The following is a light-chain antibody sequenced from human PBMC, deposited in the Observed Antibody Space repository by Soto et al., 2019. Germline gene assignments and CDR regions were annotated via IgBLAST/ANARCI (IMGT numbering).Light chain of an antibody. V-gene: IGLV2-14*01. J-gene: IGLJ2*01. Sequence: QSALTQPASVSGSPGQSITISCTGTSSDVGGYNYVSWYQQHPGKAPKLMIYDVSNRPSGVSNRFSGSKSGNTASLTISGLQAEDEADYYSSSYTSSSTPYVVFGGGTKVTVL. CDR1: SSDVGGYNY. CDR2: DVS. CDR3: SSYTSSSTPYVV.